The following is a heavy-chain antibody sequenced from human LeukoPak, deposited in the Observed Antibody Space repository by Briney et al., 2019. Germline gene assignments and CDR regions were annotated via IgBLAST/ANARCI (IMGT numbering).Heavy chain of an antibody. CDR1: GGSISGYY. V-gene: IGHV4-59*01. CDR3: ARDRFDFPGAFDI. D-gene: IGHD5-12*01. Sequence: SGTLSLTCTVSGGSISGYYWSWIRQTPGKGLEWMGYVYHRGSTNYNPSLKSRVTISVDTSKNQFSLRLTSVTAADTAMYYCARDRFDFPGAFDIWGQGTMVIVSS. CDR2: VYHRGST. J-gene: IGHJ3*02.